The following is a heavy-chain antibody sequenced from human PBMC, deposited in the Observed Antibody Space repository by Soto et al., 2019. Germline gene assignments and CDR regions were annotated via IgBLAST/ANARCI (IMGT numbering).Heavy chain of an antibody. CDR2: INDGNGNT. D-gene: IGHD1-26*01. J-gene: IGHJ4*02. CDR3: ARDVGATGD. V-gene: IGHV1-3*01. CDR1: GYTFTSYA. Sequence: QVQLVQSGAEVKKPGASVKVSCKASGYTFTSYAMHWVRQAPRQRLEWMGWINDGNGNTKYSQKFLGRVPITRDTSASPAYMERSSLRSEDTAVYSCARDVGATGDWGKGTLVIVSS.